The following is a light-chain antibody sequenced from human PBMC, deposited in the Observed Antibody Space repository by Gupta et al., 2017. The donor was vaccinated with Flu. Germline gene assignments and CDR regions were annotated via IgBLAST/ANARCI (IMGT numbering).Light chain of an antibody. J-gene: IGKJ5*01. V-gene: IGKV2-28*01. CDR2: LGS. CDR1: QSLLHSSGYNY. Sequence: ISCRSSQSLLHSSGYNYFDWYLQKPGQSPQLLIYLGSNRASGVPERFSGSGSGTDFTLKISRVEAEDVGVYYCMQALQIPSTFGQGTRLEIK. CDR3: MQALQIPST.